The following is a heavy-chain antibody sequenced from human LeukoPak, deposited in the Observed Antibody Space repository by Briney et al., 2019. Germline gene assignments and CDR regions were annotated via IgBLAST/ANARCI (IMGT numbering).Heavy chain of an antibody. V-gene: IGHV1-69*06. CDR1: GYTFTSYG. CDR2: IIPIFGTA. Sequence: ASVKVSCKASGYTFTSYGISWVRQAPGQGLEWMGGIIPIFGTANYAQKFQGRVTITADKSTSTAYMELSSLRSEDAAVYYCARDGYCSSTSCLHYYYYMDVWGKGTTVTVSS. CDR3: ARDGYCSSTSCLHYYYYMDV. D-gene: IGHD2-2*03. J-gene: IGHJ6*03.